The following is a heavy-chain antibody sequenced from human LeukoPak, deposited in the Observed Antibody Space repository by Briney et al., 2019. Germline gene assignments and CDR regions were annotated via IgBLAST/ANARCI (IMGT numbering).Heavy chain of an antibody. CDR2: IYYSGST. Sequence: PSETLSLTCTVSGGSISSSRYYWGWIRQPPGRGLEWIGSIYYSGSTYHNPSLKSRVTISVDTSKNQFSLKLSSVTAADTAVYYCARVGNYYYDSSGYYANYYYYMDVWGKGTTVTVSS. CDR3: ARVGNYYYDSSGYYANYYYYMDV. J-gene: IGHJ6*03. CDR1: GGSISSSRYY. D-gene: IGHD3-22*01. V-gene: IGHV4-39*07.